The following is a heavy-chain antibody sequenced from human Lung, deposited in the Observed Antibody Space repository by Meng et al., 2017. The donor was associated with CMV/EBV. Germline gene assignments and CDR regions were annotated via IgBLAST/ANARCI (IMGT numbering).Heavy chain of an antibody. V-gene: IGHV3-74*03. D-gene: IGHD4-17*01. CDR1: GFTLSRYW. Sequence: GESXKISCAASGFTLSRYWMHWVRQAPGKGLVWVSRINNDGSSPQYADSVRGRFTISRDNGKNTLYLQMHSLTAEDTAVYYCGRDHYGDYYFDKWGQGTXVTVSS. J-gene: IGHJ4*02. CDR2: INNDGSSP. CDR3: GRDHYGDYYFDK.